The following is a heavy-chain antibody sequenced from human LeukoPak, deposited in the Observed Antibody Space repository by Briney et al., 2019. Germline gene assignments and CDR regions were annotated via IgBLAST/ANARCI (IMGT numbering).Heavy chain of an antibody. Sequence: PGRSLRLSCVASGFPFSSYSFHWVRQAPGKGLEWVALLSYDGSIKHYADSVKGRFTLSRDNSKSSVHLQMDSLKADDTAVYYCARGVSTWYRIDYWGQGTLVTASS. CDR2: LSYDGSIK. CDR3: ARGVSTWYRIDY. D-gene: IGHD6-13*01. J-gene: IGHJ4*02. CDR1: GFPFSSYS. V-gene: IGHV3-30*01.